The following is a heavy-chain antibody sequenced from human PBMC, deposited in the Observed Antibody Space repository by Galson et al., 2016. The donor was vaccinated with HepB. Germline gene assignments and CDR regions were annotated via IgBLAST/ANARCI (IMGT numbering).Heavy chain of an antibody. V-gene: IGHV3-23*01. J-gene: IGHJ6*02. CDR2: ISAAGDVT. CDR3: ANILRLLGGIRAYYYRGLDV. CDR1: GGTFSSNA. Sequence: SLRLSCAASGGTFSSNAMSWVRQAPGRGLEWVSGISAAGDVTYYGDSVKGRFTTSRDNSKNTLFLQMNSLRAEDRAVYFCANILRLLGGIRAYYYRGLDVWVQGTTVTVSS. D-gene: IGHD3-3*01.